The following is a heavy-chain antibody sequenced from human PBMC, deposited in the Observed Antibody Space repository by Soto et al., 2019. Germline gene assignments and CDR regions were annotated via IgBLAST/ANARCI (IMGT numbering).Heavy chain of an antibody. D-gene: IGHD6-19*01. CDR3: ARAYADIAVAVIPLLAH. J-gene: IGHJ4*01. CDR2: ANAGSGNT. CDR1: GFTFTKYA. V-gene: IGHV1-3*01. Sequence: QVQLVQSGAEVKKPGASVNISCKASGFTFTKYALHCVRQAPGQRPEWMGWANAGSGNTRYLQRFQGRITITGDTSASTGYLDLSSLTSEDTAVYFCARAYADIAVAVIPLLAHWGQGTLVTVSS.